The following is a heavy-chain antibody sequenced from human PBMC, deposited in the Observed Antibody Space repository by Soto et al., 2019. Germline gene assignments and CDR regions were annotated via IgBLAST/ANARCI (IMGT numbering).Heavy chain of an antibody. D-gene: IGHD2-2*02. Sequence: ASVKVSCKASGGTFSSYTISWVRQAPGQGLEWMGRIIPILGIANYAQKFQGRVTITADKSTSTAYMELSSLRSEDTAVYYCARDRSSRYCSSTSCYSNWFDPWGQGTLVTVS. V-gene: IGHV1-69*04. CDR3: ARDRSSRYCSSTSCYSNWFDP. CDR1: GGTFSSYT. J-gene: IGHJ5*02. CDR2: IIPILGIA.